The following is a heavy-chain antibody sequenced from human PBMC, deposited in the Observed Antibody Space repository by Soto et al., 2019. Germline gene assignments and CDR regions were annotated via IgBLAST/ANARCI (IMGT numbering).Heavy chain of an antibody. CDR3: ARKSDSSPVPEADGV. J-gene: IGHJ4*02. V-gene: IGHV3-53*02. CDR2: IYSNGDT. D-gene: IGHD2-8*01. Sequence: EVQLVETGGGLIQPGGSLRLSCAASGFSVGSNYMTWVRQSPGKGLEWVSLIYSNGDTDYADSVKGRFSISRDNFKINLYLQMNNLRAEDTAVYHCARKSDSSPVPEADGVWGRGTLVTVSS. CDR1: GFSVGSNY.